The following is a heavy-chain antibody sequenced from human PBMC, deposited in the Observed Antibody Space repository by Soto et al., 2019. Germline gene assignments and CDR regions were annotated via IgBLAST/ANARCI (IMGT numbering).Heavy chain of an antibody. D-gene: IGHD3-10*01. J-gene: IGHJ6*02. CDR3: AKGYGSGSGMDV. CDR2: ISYDGSNK. CDR1: GFTFSSYG. V-gene: IGHV3-30*18. Sequence: QVQLVESGGGVVQPGRSLRLSCAASGFTFSSYGMHWVRQAPGKGLEWVAVISYDGSNKYYADSVKGRFTISRDNAKNRLYLQMNSLRAEDTAVYYCAKGYGSGSGMDVWGRGTTVTVSS.